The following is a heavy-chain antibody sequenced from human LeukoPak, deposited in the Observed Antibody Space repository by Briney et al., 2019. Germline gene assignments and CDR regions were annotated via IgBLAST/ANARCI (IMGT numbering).Heavy chain of an antibody. D-gene: IGHD6-13*01. CDR1: GGSISSYY. CDR2: IYTSGST. J-gene: IGHJ3*02. V-gene: IGHV4-4*07. CDR3: ARVVGSSWYEREDDAFDI. Sequence: SETLSLTCTVSGGSISSYYWSWIRQPAGKGLEWIGRIYTSGSTNYHPSLKTRVTMSVDTSKNQFSLKLSSVTAADTAVYYCARVVGSSWYEREDDAFDIWGQGTMVTVSS.